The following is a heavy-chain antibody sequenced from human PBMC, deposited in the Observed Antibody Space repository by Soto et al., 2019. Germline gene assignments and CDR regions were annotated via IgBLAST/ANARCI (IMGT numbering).Heavy chain of an antibody. V-gene: IGHV3-33*01. Sequence: GGSLRLSCAASGFTFSSYGMHWVRQAPGKGLEWVAVIWYDGSNKYYEDAVKGRFTISRDNSKNTLYLQMKSLRAEDTAVYYCARDTIAVAGTGGDYFDYWGQGTLVTVSS. CDR1: GFTFSSYG. CDR3: ARDTIAVAGTGGDYFDY. D-gene: IGHD6-19*01. CDR2: IWYDGSNK. J-gene: IGHJ4*02.